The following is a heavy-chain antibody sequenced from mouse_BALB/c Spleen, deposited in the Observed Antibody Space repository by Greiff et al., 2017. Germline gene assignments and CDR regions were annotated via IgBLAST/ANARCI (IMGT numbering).Heavy chain of an antibody. J-gene: IGHJ3*01. Sequence: EVKVVESGGGLVQPGGSRKLSCAASGFTFSSFGMHWVRQAPEKGLEWVAYLSSGSSTIYYADTVKGRFTISRDNPKNTMFLQMTSLRSEDTAMYYCARGGRYDEGCAYWGQGTLVTVAA. V-gene: IGHV5-17*02. CDR3: ARGGRYDEGCAY. CDR2: LSSGSSTI. D-gene: IGHD2-14*01. CDR1: GFTFSSFG.